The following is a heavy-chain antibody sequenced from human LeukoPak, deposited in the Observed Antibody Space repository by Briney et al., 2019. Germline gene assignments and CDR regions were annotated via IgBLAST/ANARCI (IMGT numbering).Heavy chain of an antibody. J-gene: IGHJ4*02. V-gene: IGHV3-74*01. CDR1: GFTFSSYS. CDR3: ARSQGPYDY. CDR2: INGDGSST. Sequence: GGSLRLSCAASGFTFSSYSMNWVRQAPGKGPVWVSRINGDGSSTNYADSVKGRFTISRDNTKNTLYLQLNSLRAEDTAIYYCARSQGPYDYWGQGTLVTVSS.